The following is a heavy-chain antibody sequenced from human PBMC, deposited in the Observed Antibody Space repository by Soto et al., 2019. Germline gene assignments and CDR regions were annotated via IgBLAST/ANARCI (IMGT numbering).Heavy chain of an antibody. J-gene: IGHJ5*02. Sequence: SETLSLTCTVSGGSVNVGDHYWSWIRQFPGRGLEWIGYISYSGNTYYNPSLKGRVTLSLDISKSQFSLKLASVTAADTAMYYCAREEVAYFGSGSHNWFDPWGLGTLVTVS. CDR2: ISYSGNT. D-gene: IGHD3-10*01. CDR1: GGSVNVGDHY. V-gene: IGHV4-31*03. CDR3: AREEVAYFGSGSHNWFDP.